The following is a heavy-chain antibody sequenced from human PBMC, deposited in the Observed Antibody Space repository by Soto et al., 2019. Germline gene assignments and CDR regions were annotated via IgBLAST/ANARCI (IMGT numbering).Heavy chain of an antibody. V-gene: IGHV3-30*18. CDR1: GCTFSTYG. Sequence: SVRLSCAASGCTFSTYGMHWVRQAPGKGLEWVAVISYDGSNKYYADSVKGRFTISRDNSKNTLYLQMKSLRAEDTAVYYCAKDSGSDGFRTYYFDYWGQGTLVTVSS. J-gene: IGHJ4*02. D-gene: IGHD1-26*01. CDR3: AKDSGSDGFRTYYFDY. CDR2: ISYDGSNK.